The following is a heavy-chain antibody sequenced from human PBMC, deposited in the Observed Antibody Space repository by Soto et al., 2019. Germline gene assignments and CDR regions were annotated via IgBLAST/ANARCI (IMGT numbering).Heavy chain of an antibody. Sequence: ASVKVSCKASGYTFTSYGISWVRQAPGQGLEWMGWISAYNGNTNYAQKLQGRVTMTTDTSTSTAYMELRSLRSDDTAVYYCARGDNWNETPFLGYYYYGMDVWGQGTTVTVSS. V-gene: IGHV1-18*01. D-gene: IGHD1-1*01. CDR2: ISAYNGNT. CDR3: ARGDNWNETPFLGYYYYGMDV. CDR1: GYTFTSYG. J-gene: IGHJ6*02.